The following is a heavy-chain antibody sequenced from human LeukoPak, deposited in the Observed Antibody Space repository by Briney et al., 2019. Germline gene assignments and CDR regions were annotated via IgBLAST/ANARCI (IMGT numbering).Heavy chain of an antibody. Sequence: GGSLRLSCAASGFTFDDYAMHWVRQPPGKGLEWVSGISWNSGSIDYADSVKGRFTISRDNAKNSLYLQMNSLRVEDTAFYYCAKDNRRHYTSGPNPDSLHWGQGALVTVSS. D-gene: IGHD6-19*01. CDR2: ISWNSGSI. CDR1: GFTFDDYA. V-gene: IGHV3-9*01. J-gene: IGHJ4*02. CDR3: AKDNRRHYTSGPNPDSLH.